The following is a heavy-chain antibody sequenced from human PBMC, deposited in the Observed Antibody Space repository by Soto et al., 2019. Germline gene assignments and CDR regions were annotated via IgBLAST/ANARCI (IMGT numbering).Heavy chain of an antibody. CDR3: ARSESDDLYNWFDP. CDR1: GGSMIDYY. Sequence: SQTLSLTCTVSGGSMIDYYWTWIRQPAGKGLEWIGRIFSIGSTKYNPSLQRRVTMSVDTSKNQFSLLLSSMTAADTAVYYCARSESDDLYNWFDPWGQGTLVTVSS. D-gene: IGHD2-21*02. CDR2: IFSIGST. J-gene: IGHJ5*02. V-gene: IGHV4-4*07.